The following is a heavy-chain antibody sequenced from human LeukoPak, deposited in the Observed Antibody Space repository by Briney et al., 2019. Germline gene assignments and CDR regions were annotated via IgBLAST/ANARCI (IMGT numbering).Heavy chain of an antibody. CDR1: GVSISGTRYE. CDR3: ARASTIFGHFAY. CDR2: IFYSGSP. D-gene: IGHD3-3*01. V-gene: IGHV4-39*07. Sequence: SETLCLTCAISGVSISGTRYEWGGLRQGPGMGLEWIGSIFYSGSPYYTPSLKSRPTISVDTSKNQFSLKLTSVTAADTAVYYCARASTIFGHFAYWGRGTPVTVSS. J-gene: IGHJ4*01.